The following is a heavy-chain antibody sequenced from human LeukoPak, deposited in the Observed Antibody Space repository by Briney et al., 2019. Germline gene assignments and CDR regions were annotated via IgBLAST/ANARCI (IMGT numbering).Heavy chain of an antibody. CDR1: GFIFSDYA. CDR3: ARDRTGLRMDV. V-gene: IGHV3-23*01. Sequence: GGSLRLSCAASGFIFSDYAMSWVRQAPGKGLEWVSIISGSGDDTYYADSVKGRFTISRDNSKNTLSLRINSLRAEDTAVYYCARDRTGLRMDVWGQGTTVTVSS. CDR2: ISGSGDDT. J-gene: IGHJ6*02.